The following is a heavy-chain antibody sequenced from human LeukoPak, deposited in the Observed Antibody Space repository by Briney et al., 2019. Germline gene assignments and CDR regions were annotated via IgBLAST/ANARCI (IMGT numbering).Heavy chain of an antibody. Sequence: SETLSLTCAVSSGSIFSSNWWSWVRPPPGKGLEWIGQIFHDGSTSYSPSLKSRVTISVDKSKNQFSLRLTSVTAADTAVYYCARSPTKRVPEDYWGQGTLVTASS. CDR2: IFHDGST. V-gene: IGHV4-4*02. J-gene: IGHJ4*02. CDR1: SGSIFSSNW. CDR3: ARSPTKRVPEDY. D-gene: IGHD2-2*01.